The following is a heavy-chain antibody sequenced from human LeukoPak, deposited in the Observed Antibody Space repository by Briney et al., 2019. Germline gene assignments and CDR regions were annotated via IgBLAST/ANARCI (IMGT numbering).Heavy chain of an antibody. Sequence: APVKVSCKASGYTFTSYGISWVRQAPGQGLEWMGWISAYNGNTNYAQKLQGRVTMTTDTSTSTAYMELRSLRSDDTAVYYCARTYSYGTYYFDYWSQGTLVAVSS. CDR1: GYTFTSYG. D-gene: IGHD5-18*01. CDR2: ISAYNGNT. J-gene: IGHJ4*02. V-gene: IGHV1-18*01. CDR3: ARTYSYGTYYFDY.